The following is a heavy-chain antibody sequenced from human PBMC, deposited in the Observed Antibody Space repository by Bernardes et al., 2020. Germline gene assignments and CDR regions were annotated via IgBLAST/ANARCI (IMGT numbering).Heavy chain of an antibody. CDR3: ARDPGYYGAAPFDY. Sequence: GGSLRLSCAASGFTFSSYSMNWVRQAPGKGLEWVSSISSSSYIYYADSVKGRFTISRDNAKNSLYLQMNSLRAEDTAVYYCARDPGYYGAAPFDYWGQGTLVTVSS. CDR1: GFTFSSYS. J-gene: IGHJ4*02. CDR2: ISSSSYI. V-gene: IGHV3-21*01. D-gene: IGHD3-9*01.